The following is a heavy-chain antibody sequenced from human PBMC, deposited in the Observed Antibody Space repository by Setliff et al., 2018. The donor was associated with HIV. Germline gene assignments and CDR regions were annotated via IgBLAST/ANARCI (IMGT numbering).Heavy chain of an antibody. CDR2: IYPIDSDT. V-gene: IGHV5-51*01. J-gene: IGHJ4*02. D-gene: IGHD4-17*01. Sequence: GESLKISCKASGYSFTNYWVGWVRQMPGKGLEWMGIIYPIDSDTKYSPSFWGRVTISADKSISTAYLQWGSLQASDTAMYYCARQADDYGDYGFDYWGQGTLVTVSS. CDR3: ARQADDYGDYGFDY. CDR1: GYSFTNYW.